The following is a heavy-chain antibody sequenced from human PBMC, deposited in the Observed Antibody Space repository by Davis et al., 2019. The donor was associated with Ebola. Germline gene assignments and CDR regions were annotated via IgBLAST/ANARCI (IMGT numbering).Heavy chain of an antibody. CDR2: IYYSGST. CDR1: GVSISSGSYY. V-gene: IGHV4-39*01. Sequence: SETLSLTCTVSGVSISSGSYYWGWIRQPPGKGLEWIGSIYYSGSTYYNPSLKSRVTISVDTSKNQFSLKLSSVTAADTAVYYCARQSDWFDPWGQGTLVTVSS. CDR3: ARQSDWFDP. J-gene: IGHJ5*02.